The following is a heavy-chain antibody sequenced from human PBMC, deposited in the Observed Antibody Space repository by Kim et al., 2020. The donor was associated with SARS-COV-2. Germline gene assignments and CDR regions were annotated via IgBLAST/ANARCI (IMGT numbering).Heavy chain of an antibody. CDR3: ARGGVATIWSY. V-gene: IGHV4-59*09. Sequence: NYSPCLKSRVTMSVDTSKNQFSLNLTSVTPADTAVYYCARGGVATIWSYWGQGTLVSVSS. J-gene: IGHJ4*02. D-gene: IGHD5-12*01.